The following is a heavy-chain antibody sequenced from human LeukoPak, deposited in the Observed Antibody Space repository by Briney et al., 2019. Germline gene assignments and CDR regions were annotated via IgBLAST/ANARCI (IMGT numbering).Heavy chain of an antibody. CDR2: ISGSGGST. CDR3: AKGSHYDFWSGYYFDY. V-gene: IGHV3-23*01. D-gene: IGHD3-3*01. CDR1: GFTFGDYA. Sequence: PGGSLRLSCTASGFTFGDYAMSWVRQAPGKGLEWVSAISGSGGSTYYADSVKGRFTISRDNSKNTLYLQMNSLRAEDTAVYYCAKGSHYDFWSGYYFDYWGQGTLVTVSS. J-gene: IGHJ4*02.